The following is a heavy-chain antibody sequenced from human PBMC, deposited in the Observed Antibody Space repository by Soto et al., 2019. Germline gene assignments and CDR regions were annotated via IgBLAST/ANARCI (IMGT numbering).Heavy chain of an antibody. Sequence: AASVKVSCKASGYTFTSYGISWVRQAPGQGLEWMGWISAYNGNTNYAQKLQGRVTMTTDTSTSTAYMELRSLRSDDTAVYYCARDWGTHYYYGSGSYYKVFDYWGQGTLVTVSS. J-gene: IGHJ4*02. D-gene: IGHD3-10*01. CDR3: ARDWGTHYYYGSGSYYKVFDY. CDR2: ISAYNGNT. V-gene: IGHV1-18*01. CDR1: GYTFTSYG.